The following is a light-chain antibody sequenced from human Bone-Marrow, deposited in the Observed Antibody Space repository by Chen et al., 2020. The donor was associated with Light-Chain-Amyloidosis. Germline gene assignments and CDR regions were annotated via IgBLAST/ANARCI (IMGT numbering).Light chain of an antibody. V-gene: IGLV3-21*02. CDR1: NIGSTS. CDR3: QVWDRSSDRPV. Sequence: SYVLTQPSSVSVAPGQTATIACGGNNIGSTSVHWYQQTPGQAPLLVVYDDSDRPSGIPERLSGSNSGNTATLTISRVEAGDEADYYGQVWDRSSDRPVLGGGTKLTVL. CDR2: DDS. J-gene: IGLJ3*02.